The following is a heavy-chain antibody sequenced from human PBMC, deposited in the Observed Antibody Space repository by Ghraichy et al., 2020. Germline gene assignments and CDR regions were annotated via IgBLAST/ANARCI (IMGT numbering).Heavy chain of an antibody. CDR2: IYYSGST. D-gene: IGHD3-22*01. CDR1: GGSISSSSYY. J-gene: IGHJ4*02. V-gene: IGHV4-39*01. CDR3: ARSSGYYPYYFDY. Sequence: SETLSLTCTVSGGSISSSSYYWGWIRQPPGKGLEWIGSIYYSGSTYYNPSLKSRVTISVGTSKNQFSLKLSSVTAADTAVYYCARSSGYYPYYFDYWGQGTLVTVSS.